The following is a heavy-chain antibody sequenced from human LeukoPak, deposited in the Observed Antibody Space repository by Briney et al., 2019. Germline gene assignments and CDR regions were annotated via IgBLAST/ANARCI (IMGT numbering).Heavy chain of an antibody. D-gene: IGHD3-22*01. CDR2: ISSSSSYI. CDR1: GFTFSSYS. Sequence: GGSLRLSCAASGFTFSSYSMNWVRQAPGKGLEWVSSISSSSSYIYYADSVKDRFTISRDNAKNSLYLQMNSLRAEDTAVYYCARDSIGRITMIPFDPWGQGTLVTVSS. CDR3: ARDSIGRITMIPFDP. J-gene: IGHJ5*02. V-gene: IGHV3-21*01.